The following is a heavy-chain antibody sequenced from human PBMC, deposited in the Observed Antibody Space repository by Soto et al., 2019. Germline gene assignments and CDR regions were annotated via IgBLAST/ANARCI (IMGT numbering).Heavy chain of an antibody. V-gene: IGHV3-23*01. CDR2: ISGGNSST. Sequence: EVQLLESGGGLVQPGGSLRLSCAASGFTFSSYAMSWVRQAPGKGLEWVSAISGGNSSTYYADSVKGRFTISRDNSKNTLYLQMNSLRAEDTAVYYCAKERWAAACTPTLDYWGQGTLVTVSS. J-gene: IGHJ4*02. CDR3: AKERWAAACTPTLDY. D-gene: IGHD6-13*01. CDR1: GFTFSSYA.